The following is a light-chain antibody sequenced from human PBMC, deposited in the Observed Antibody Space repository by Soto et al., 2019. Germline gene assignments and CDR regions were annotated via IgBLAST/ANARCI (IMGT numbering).Light chain of an antibody. CDR2: WAS. Sequence: DIVMTQSPDSLAVSLGERATINCKSCQSVLYSSNNKNYLAWYQQKPGQPPKLLIYWASTRESGVPDRFSGSGSGTDFPLTISSLQAEDVAVYYCQQYYSTPLTFGGGTKVEIK. V-gene: IGKV4-1*01. CDR1: QSVLYSSNNKNY. J-gene: IGKJ4*01. CDR3: QQYYSTPLT.